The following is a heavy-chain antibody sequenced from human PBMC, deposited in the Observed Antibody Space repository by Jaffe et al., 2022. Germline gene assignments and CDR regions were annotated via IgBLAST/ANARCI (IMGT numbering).Heavy chain of an antibody. D-gene: IGHD3-22*01. CDR2: IYTSGST. CDR1: GGSISSGSYY. V-gene: IGHV4-61*02. J-gene: IGHJ5*02. CDR3: AREAYYYDRAYRGKFDP. Sequence: QVQLQESGPGLVKPSQTLSLTCTVSGGSISSGSYYWSWIRQPAGKGLEWIGRIYTSGSTNYNPSLKSRVTISVDTSKNQFSLKLSSVTAADTAVYYCAREAYYYDRAYRGKFDPWGQGTLVTVSS.